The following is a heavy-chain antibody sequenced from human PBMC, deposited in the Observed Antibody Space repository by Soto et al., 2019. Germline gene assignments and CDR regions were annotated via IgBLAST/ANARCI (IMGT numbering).Heavy chain of an antibody. CDR3: ARDRGSYYDYIWGSYRPRSLTGDNWFDP. Sequence: ASVKVSCKASGYTFTSYGISWVRQAPGQGLEWMGWISAYNGNTNYAQKLQGRVTMTTDTSTSRAYMELRSLRSDDTGVYYCARDRGSYYDYIWGSYRPRSLTGDNWFDPWGQGTLVTVSS. CDR2: ISAYNGNT. J-gene: IGHJ5*02. V-gene: IGHV1-18*01. D-gene: IGHD3-16*02. CDR1: GYTFTSYG.